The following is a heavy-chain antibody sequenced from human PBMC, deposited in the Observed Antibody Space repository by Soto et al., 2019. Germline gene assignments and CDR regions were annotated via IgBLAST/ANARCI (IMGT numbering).Heavy chain of an antibody. V-gene: IGHV4-59*02. CDR2: LYYGGST. J-gene: IGHJ4*02. CDR3: ARVRHGWTFFDY. CDR1: GGSVSSFF. Sequence: SETLSLTGTVSGGSVSSFFWSWIRQPPGRRLESIGYLYYGGSTHYSPALKSRVTISVDTSQNQFTLNLMSVTAADTAIYYCARVRHGWTFFDYGSQGTLVTVSS.